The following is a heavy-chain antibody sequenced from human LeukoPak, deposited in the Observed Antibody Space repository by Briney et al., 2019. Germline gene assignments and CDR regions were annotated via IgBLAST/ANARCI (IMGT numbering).Heavy chain of an antibody. V-gene: IGHV3-7*04. J-gene: IGHJ5*02. CDR1: GFTFSSFW. CDR3: ARVVTWFDP. CDR2: IKEDGSMQ. Sequence: GGSLRLSYAASGFTFSSFWMSWVRQAPGKGLEWVAHIKEDGSMQSYVDSVKGRFTISRDNAKNSVYLQMNSRRAEDMAVYYCARVVTWFDPWGQGSLVTVSS.